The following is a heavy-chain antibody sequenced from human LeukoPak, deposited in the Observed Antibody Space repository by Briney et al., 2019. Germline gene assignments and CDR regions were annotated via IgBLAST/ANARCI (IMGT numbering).Heavy chain of an antibody. V-gene: IGHV4-30-4*08. CDR2: IYRSGST. CDR3: ARANYAYGDY. D-gene: IGHD2-2*01. CDR1: GGSISSGDYF. Sequence: SQTLSLTCSVSGGSISSGDYFWSWIRQPPGQGLEWIGYIYRSGSTYYSPSLKSRVSIPLDTSKNQFSLKLSSVTAADTAVYYCARANYAYGDYWGQGTLVTVSS. J-gene: IGHJ4*02.